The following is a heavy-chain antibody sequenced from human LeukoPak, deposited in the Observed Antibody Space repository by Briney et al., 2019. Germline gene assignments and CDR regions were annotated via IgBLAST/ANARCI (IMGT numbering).Heavy chain of an antibody. J-gene: IGHJ4*02. CDR3: ARSLPYGTTWYGRSDF. Sequence: GGSLRLSCAASGFISSSYWMSWVRQAPGKGLEWVANIKQDGSERYYGDSVKGRFTISRDNAKNSLYLQMSSLRAEDTAVYYCARSLPYGTTWYGRSDFWGQGTLVTVSS. CDR1: GFISSSYW. V-gene: IGHV3-7*01. CDR2: IKQDGSER. D-gene: IGHD6-13*01.